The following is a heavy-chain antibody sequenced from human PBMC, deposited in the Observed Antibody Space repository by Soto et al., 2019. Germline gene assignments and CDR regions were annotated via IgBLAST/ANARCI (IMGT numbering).Heavy chain of an antibody. Sequence: QVQLVQSGAEVKKPGSSVKVSCKASGGTFSSYAISWVRQAPGQGLEWMGGIIPIFGTANYAQKFQGRVTITADESTSTAYMELSSLRSEDTAVYYCASSPYYYDSSGYYPYYYYGMDVWGQGTTVTVS. CDR2: IIPIFGTA. J-gene: IGHJ6*02. CDR3: ASSPYYYDSSGYYPYYYYGMDV. D-gene: IGHD3-22*01. V-gene: IGHV1-69*01. CDR1: GGTFSSYA.